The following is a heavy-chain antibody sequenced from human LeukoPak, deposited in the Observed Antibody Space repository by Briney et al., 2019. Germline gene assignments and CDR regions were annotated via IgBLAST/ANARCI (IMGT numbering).Heavy chain of an antibody. J-gene: IGHJ5*02. CDR3: ARGYNWFDP. CDR1: GFTFSSYE. V-gene: IGHV3-48*03. CDR2: ISSSGSTI. Sequence: GGSLRLSCAASGFTFSSYEMNWVRQAPGKGLEWVSYISSSGSTIYYADSVKGRFTISRDNAKNSLYLQMNSLRAEDAAVYYCARGYNWFDPWGQGTLLTVSS.